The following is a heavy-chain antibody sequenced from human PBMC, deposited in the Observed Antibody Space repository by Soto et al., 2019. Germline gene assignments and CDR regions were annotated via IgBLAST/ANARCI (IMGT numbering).Heavy chain of an antibody. CDR3: ARDNGFYCSGGSCYHYGMDV. J-gene: IGHJ6*02. CDR1: GFTFSSYS. CDR2: ISSSSSYI. V-gene: IGHV3-21*01. Sequence: EVQLVESGGGLVKPGGSLRLSCAASGFTFSSYSMNWVRQAPGKGLEWVSSISSSSSYIYYADSVKGRFTISRDNAKNSLYLQMNSLRADDTAVYYCARDNGFYCSGGSCYHYGMDVWGQGTTVTVSS. D-gene: IGHD2-15*01.